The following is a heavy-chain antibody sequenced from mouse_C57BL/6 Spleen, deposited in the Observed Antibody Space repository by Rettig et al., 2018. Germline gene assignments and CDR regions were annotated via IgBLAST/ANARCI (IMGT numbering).Heavy chain of an antibody. V-gene: IGHV1-78*01. Sequence: MKQRPEQGLEWIGYIYPRDGSAKYNEKFKGKATLTADKSSSTAYMQLNSLTSEDSAVYFCARYAPYYFDYWGQGTTLTVSS. CDR2: IYPRDGSA. J-gene: IGHJ2*01. CDR3: ARYAPYYFDY.